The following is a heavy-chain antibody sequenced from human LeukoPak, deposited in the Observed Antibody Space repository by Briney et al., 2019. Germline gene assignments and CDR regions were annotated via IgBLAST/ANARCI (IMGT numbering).Heavy chain of an antibody. CDR2: ISYDGRNK. J-gene: IGHJ4*02. Sequence: PGGSLRLSCAASGFTFSDSGIHWVRQAPGEGLEWVAVISYDGRNKHYADSVKGRFTISRDNSKNTLYLQMNSLTAEDTAMYYCAKDAQVRGVINGFDYWGQGTLVTVSS. CDR3: AKDAQVRGVINGFDY. CDR1: GFTFSDSG. D-gene: IGHD3-10*01. V-gene: IGHV3-30*18.